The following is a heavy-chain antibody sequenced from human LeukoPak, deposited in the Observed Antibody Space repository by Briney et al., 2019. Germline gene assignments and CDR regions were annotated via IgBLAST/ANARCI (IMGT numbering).Heavy chain of an antibody. V-gene: IGHV3-74*01. D-gene: IGHD3-9*01. J-gene: IGHJ4*02. CDR2: INSDGSST. Sequence: GGTLRLSCGASGLTFSSYWIHWVRHAPGKGLVWVSRINSDGSSTSYADSEKGRFTISRDNAKNTPYLQMNSLRAEDTAVYYCARLVAADYWGQGTLVTVSS. CDR3: ARLVAADY. CDR1: GLTFSSYW.